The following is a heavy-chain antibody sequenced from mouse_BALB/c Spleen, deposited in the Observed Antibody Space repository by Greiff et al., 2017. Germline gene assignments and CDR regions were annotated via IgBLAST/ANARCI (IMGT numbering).Heavy chain of an antibody. CDR3: AREDFEPLYAMDY. CDR1: GYTFTSYW. V-gene: IGHV1-87*01. J-gene: IGHJ4*01. Sequence: QVQLQQSGAELARPGASVKLSCKASGYTFTSYWMQWVKQRPGQGLEWIGAIYPGDGDTRYTQKFKGKATLTADKSSSTAYMQLSSLASEDSAVYYCAREDFEPLYAMDYWGQGTSVTVSS. CDR2: IYPGDGDT.